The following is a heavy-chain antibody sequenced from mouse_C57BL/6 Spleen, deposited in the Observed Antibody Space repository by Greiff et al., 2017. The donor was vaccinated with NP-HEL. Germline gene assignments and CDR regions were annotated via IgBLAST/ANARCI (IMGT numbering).Heavy chain of an antibody. D-gene: IGHD1-1*01. CDR2: ISSGGSYT. V-gene: IGHV5-6*01. J-gene: IGHJ4*01. CDR3: ARHTTTVVAEAMYY. Sequence: EVQRVESGGDLVKPGGSLKLSCAASGFTFSSYGMSWVRQTPDKRLEWVATISSGGSYTYYPDSVKGRVTIARDNAKNTLYLQLSRLKSEDTAMYYCARHTTTVVAEAMYYWGHGASVTVSS. CDR1: GFTFSSYG.